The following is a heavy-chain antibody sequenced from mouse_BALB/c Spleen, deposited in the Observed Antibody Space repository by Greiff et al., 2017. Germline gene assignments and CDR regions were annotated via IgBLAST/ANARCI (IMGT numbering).Heavy chain of an antibody. CDR3: NQVNAYGSRGDAMDY. Sequence: VQLQQSGAELVRSGASVKLSCTASGFNIKDYYMHWVKQRPEQGLEWIGWIDPENGDTEYAPKFQGKATMTAATSSNTAYLQLSSLTSEDTAVYACNQVNAYGSRGDAMDYWGQGTSVTVAS. D-gene: IGHD1-1*01. CDR1: GFNIKDYY. V-gene: IGHV14-4*02. CDR2: IDPENGDT. J-gene: IGHJ4*01.